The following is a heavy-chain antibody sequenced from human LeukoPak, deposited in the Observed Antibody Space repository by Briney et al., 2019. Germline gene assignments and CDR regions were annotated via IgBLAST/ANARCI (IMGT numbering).Heavy chain of an antibody. V-gene: IGHV4-34*01. CDR1: GGSFSGYY. Sequence: PSETLSLTCAVYGGSFSGYYWSWIRQPPGKGLEWIGEINHSGSTNYNPSLKSRVTISVDTSKNQFSLKLSSVTAADTAVYYCARILGDIVATINPGPLPSGWFDPWGQGTLVTVSS. J-gene: IGHJ5*02. CDR3: ARILGDIVATINPGPLPSGWFDP. CDR2: INHSGST. D-gene: IGHD5-12*01.